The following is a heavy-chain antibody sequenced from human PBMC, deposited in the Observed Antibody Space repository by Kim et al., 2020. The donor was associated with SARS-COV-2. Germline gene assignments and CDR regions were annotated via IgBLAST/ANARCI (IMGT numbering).Heavy chain of an antibody. CDR1: GGSISSSSYY. CDR3: ARAGCSSTSCYHLGVSWFDP. J-gene: IGHJ5*02. D-gene: IGHD2-2*01. V-gene: IGHV4-39*07. Sequence: SETLSLTCTVSGGSISSSSYYWGWIRQPPGKGLEWIGSIYYSGSTYYNPSLKSRVTISVDTSKNQFSLKLSSVTAADTAVYYCARAGCSSTSCYHLGVSWFDPWGQGTLVTVSS. CDR2: IYYSGST.